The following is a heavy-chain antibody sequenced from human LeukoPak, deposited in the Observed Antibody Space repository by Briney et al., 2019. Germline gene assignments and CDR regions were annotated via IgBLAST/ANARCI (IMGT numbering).Heavy chain of an antibody. CDR3: ARGIRGYSYGTLDY. D-gene: IGHD5-18*01. CDR1: GFTVSSNY. J-gene: IGHJ4*02. Sequence: GGSLRLSCAASGFTVSSNYMSWVRQAPGKGLEWVSVIYSGGSTYYADSVKGRFTISRHNSKNTLYLQMNSLGAEDTAVYYCARGIRGYSYGTLDYWGQGTLVTVSS. V-gene: IGHV3-53*04. CDR2: IYSGGST.